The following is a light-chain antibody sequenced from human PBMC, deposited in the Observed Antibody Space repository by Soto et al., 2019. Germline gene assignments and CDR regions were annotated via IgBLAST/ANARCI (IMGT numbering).Light chain of an antibody. CDR1: SGYSNYK. J-gene: IGLJ2*01. CDR2: VGTGGIVG. Sequence: QSVLTQPPSASASLGASVTLTCTLSSGYSNYKVDWYQQRPGKGPRFVMRVGTGGIVGSKGDGIPDRFSVLGSGLNRYLTIKNIQEEDGSDYHCGADHGSGSNFVVVFGGGTKLT. V-gene: IGLV9-49*01. CDR3: GADHGSGSNFVVV.